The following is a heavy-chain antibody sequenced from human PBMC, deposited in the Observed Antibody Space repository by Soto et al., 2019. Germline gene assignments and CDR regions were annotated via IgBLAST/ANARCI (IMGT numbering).Heavy chain of an antibody. Sequence: QVQLVQSGAEVKKPGSSVKVSCKASGDTFSSYAISWVRQAPGQGLEWMGGIIPIFGTANYAQKFQGRVTITADESTSTAYMDLSSLRSEDTAVYYCARGVVPDANEEDYFNSWGQGTLVTVSS. J-gene: IGHJ4*02. CDR1: GDTFSSYA. V-gene: IGHV1-69*01. D-gene: IGHD2-2*01. CDR3: ARGVVPDANEEDYFNS. CDR2: IIPIFGTA.